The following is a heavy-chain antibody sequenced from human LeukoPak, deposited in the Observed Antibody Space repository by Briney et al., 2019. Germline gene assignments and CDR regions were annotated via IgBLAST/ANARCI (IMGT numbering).Heavy chain of an antibody. CDR2: MNPNSGNT. D-gene: IGHD3-10*01. J-gene: IGHJ5*02. CDR3: ARGRRGLLWFREHRGFDP. CDR1: GYTFTSYD. V-gene: IGHV1-8*01. Sequence: ASVKVSCKASGYTFTSYDINWVRQATGQGPEWMGWMNPNSGNTGYAQKFQGRVTMTRSTSISTAYMELSSLRSEDTAVYYCARGRRGLLWFREHRGFDPWGQGTLVTVSS.